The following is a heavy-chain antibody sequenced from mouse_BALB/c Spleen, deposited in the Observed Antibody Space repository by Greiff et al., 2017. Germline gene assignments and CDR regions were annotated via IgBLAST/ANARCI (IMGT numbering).Heavy chain of an antibody. J-gene: IGHJ4*01. CDR1: GFTFTDYY. D-gene: IGHD2-14*01. CDR2: IRNKANCYTT. Sequence: EVQLVESGGGLVQPGGSLRLSCATSGFTFTDYYMSWVRQPPGKALEWLGFIRNKANCYTTEYSASVKGRFTISRDNSQSILYLQMNTLRAEDSATYYCARDRYDDAMDYWGQGTSVTVSS. V-gene: IGHV7-3*02. CDR3: ARDRYDDAMDY.